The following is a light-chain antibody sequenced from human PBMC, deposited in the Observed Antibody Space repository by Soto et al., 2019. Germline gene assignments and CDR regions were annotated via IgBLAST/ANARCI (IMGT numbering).Light chain of an antibody. CDR3: SSYAGSNNVV. CDR2: EVS. CDR1: SSVVGGYNY. J-gene: IGLJ2*01. V-gene: IGLV2-8*01. Sequence: QSAVTQPPSASGSPGQSVTFSCTGTSSVVGGYNYVSWYQQHPGKAPKLMIYEVSKRPSGVPDRFSGSKSGNTASLTVSGLQTEDEADYYCSSYAGSNNVVFGGGTKLTVL.